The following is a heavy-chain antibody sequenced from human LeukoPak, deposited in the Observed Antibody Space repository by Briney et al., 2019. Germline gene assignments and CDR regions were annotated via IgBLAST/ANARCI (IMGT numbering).Heavy chain of an antibody. Sequence: EASVKVSCKASGYTFTSYGISWVRQAPGQGLEWMGWISAYNGNTNYAQKLQGRVTMTTDTSTSTAYMELRSLRSDDTAVYYCARVSDYDFWSGYYLGYYYYGMDVWGQGTTVTVSS. D-gene: IGHD3-3*01. CDR3: ARVSDYDFWSGYYLGYYYYGMDV. J-gene: IGHJ6*02. V-gene: IGHV1-18*01. CDR1: GYTFTSYG. CDR2: ISAYNGNT.